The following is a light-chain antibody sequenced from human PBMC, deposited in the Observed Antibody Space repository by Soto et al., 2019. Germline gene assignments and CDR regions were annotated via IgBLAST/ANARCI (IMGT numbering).Light chain of an antibody. CDR1: SSDVGGYNY. Sequence: QSVLTKPPSASGSPGQSVTITCTGTSSDVGGYNYVSWYQQHPGKAPKLMIYEVSKRPSGVPDRFSGSKSGNTASLTVSGLHFVEEANYYCISFAASNSCFVFGPGPKVPVL. J-gene: IGLJ1*01. CDR2: EVS. CDR3: ISFAASNSCFV. V-gene: IGLV2-8*01.